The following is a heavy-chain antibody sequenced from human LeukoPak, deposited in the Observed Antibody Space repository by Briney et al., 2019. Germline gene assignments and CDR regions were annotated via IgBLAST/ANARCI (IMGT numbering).Heavy chain of an antibody. Sequence: GGGLGPSRAASWFTLWIYWVDRGRPAPGEGVGWGSRIKSDGSSIMYADSVKGRFTISRDNAKNTLYLQMNSLRAEDTAIYYCARDLDYGGYSNFDYWGQGTLVTVSS. D-gene: IGHD4-23*01. CDR1: WFTLWIYW. J-gene: IGHJ4*02. V-gene: IGHV3-74*03. CDR2: IKSDGSSI. CDR3: ARDLDYGGYSNFDY.